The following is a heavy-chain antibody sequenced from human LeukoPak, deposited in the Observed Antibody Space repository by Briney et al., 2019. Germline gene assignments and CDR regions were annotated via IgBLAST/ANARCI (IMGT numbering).Heavy chain of an antibody. CDR3: ARWGGVQFDP. Sequence: ASVKVSCKASGYTFIDYYMNWVRQAPGQGLEWMGWINTNTGETNYAQKFQGRVTMTRDTSISTVYMELTSLTSDETAVYYCARWGGVQFDPWGQGTLVTVSS. CDR2: INTNTGET. CDR1: GYTFIDYY. V-gene: IGHV1-2*02. D-gene: IGHD2-8*01. J-gene: IGHJ5*02.